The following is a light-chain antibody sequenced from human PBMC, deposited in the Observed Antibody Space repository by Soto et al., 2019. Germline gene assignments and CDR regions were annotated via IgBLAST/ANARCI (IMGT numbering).Light chain of an antibody. V-gene: IGKV1D-16*01. CDR3: QQYNSYST. CDR2: TGS. CDR1: QAIDSW. J-gene: IGKJ3*01. Sequence: DIQMTQSPSSVSASVGDRVTITCRASQAIDSWLAWYQQKPGEAPKLLIFTGSLLHSGVPPRFSGSGSGTEFTLTISSLQPDDFATYYCQQYNSYSTFGPGTKVDIK.